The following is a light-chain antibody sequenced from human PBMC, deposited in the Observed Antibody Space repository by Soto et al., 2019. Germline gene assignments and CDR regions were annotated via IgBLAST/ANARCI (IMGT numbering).Light chain of an antibody. J-gene: IGKJ5*01. CDR3: KQTYSPPIT. CDR1: QSISRY. V-gene: IGKV1-39*01. CDR2: VAS. Sequence: DIQMTQSPSSLSASVGDRVTITCRASQSISRYLNWYQQKPGKAPNLLIHVASTLHSGVPSRFSGIDSGTELTLTISSLQPEDFATYSCKQTYSPPITCGQGTRLEI.